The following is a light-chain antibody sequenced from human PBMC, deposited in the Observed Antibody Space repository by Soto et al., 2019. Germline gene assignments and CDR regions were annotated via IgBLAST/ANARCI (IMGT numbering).Light chain of an antibody. CDR2: EVS. J-gene: IGLJ2*01. CDR3: SSLTSSGTLV. CDR1: SSDIGGYNS. V-gene: IGLV2-14*01. Sequence: QSVLTQPASVSGSPGQSITISCTGTSSDIGGYNSVSWYQHYPDKAPKLMIFEVSHRPSGVSNRFSGSKSGNTASLTISGLLAEDEADYYCSSLTSSGTLVFGGGTKVTVL.